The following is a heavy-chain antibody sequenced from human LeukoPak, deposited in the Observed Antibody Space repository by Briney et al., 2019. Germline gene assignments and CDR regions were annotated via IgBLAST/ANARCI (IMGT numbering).Heavy chain of an antibody. CDR2: IYSSGST. Sequence: SETLSLTCTVSGGSMNNYYWNWIRQPAGKGLEWNGHIYSSGSTNYNPSLKSRVTMSIDTSKNQFFLKLSSVTAADTAVYYCARRTDYWGQGTLVTVSS. D-gene: IGHD1-14*01. J-gene: IGHJ4*02. CDR1: GGSMNNYY. CDR3: ARRTDY. V-gene: IGHV4-4*07.